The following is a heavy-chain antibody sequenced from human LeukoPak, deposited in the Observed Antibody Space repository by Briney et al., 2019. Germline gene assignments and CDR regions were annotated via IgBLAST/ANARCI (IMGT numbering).Heavy chain of an antibody. CDR1: GFTFSSYG. V-gene: IGHV3-30*18. Sequence: PGGSLRLSCAASGFTFSSYGMHWVRQAPGKGLEWVAVISYDGSNKYYADSVKGRFTISRDNSKNTLYLQMNSLRAEDTAVYYCAKDRWYSGSYFDYWGQGTLVTVSS. CDR2: ISYDGSNK. CDR3: AKDRWYSGSYFDY. D-gene: IGHD1-26*01. J-gene: IGHJ4*02.